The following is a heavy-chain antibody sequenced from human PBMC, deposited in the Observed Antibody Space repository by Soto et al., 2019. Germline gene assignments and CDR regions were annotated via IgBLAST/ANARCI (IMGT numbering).Heavy chain of an antibody. CDR1: GYSFSTSW. CDR2: IYPGDSDT. J-gene: IGHJ4*02. Sequence: GESLKISCQGSGYSFSTSWIGWVRQMPGKGLEWMGIIYPGDSDTRYSPSFQGQVTISADKSISTAFLQWSSLKASDTATYYCARTNIAGIRAYFDYWGQGTLVTVYS. CDR3: ARTNIAGIRAYFDY. D-gene: IGHD2-15*01. V-gene: IGHV5-51*01.